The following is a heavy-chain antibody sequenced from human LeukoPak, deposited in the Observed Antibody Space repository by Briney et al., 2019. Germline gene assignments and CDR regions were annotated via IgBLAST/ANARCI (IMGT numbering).Heavy chain of an antibody. CDR3: AKDRGIAVFHY. CDR1: GVTLSNYA. J-gene: IGHJ4*02. CDR2: ISGSGGST. V-gene: IGHV3-23*01. Sequence: GGSLRLSCVASGVTLSNYAMSWVRQAPGKGLEWVSAISGSGGSTYYADSVKGRFTISRDNSKNTLYLQMNSLRAEDTAVYYCAKDRGIAVFHYWGQGTLVTVSS. D-gene: IGHD6-19*01.